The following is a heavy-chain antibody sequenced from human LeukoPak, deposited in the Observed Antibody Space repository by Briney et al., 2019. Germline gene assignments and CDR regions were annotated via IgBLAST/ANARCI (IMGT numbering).Heavy chain of an antibody. CDR2: INPNSGGT. CDR1: GYTFTSYD. Sequence: ASVKVSCKASGYTFTSYDINWVRQATGQGLEWMGWINPNSGGTNYAQKFQGRVTMTRDTSISTAYMELSRLRSDDTAVYYCASDAQDFQGICFDYWGQGTLVTVSS. D-gene: IGHD2-15*01. J-gene: IGHJ4*02. V-gene: IGHV1-2*02. CDR3: ASDAQDFQGICFDY.